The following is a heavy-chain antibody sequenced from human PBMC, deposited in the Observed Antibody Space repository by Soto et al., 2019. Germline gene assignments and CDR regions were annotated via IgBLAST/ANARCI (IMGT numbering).Heavy chain of an antibody. J-gene: IGHJ5*02. V-gene: IGHV4-34*01. Sequence: QVQLQQWGAGLLKPSETLSLTCAVYGGSFSGYYWSWIRQPPGKGLEWIGEINHSGSTNSNPSLKSRFPVSVDTSKNHFPLRLISVPAADTAVYYCARGPYCSGGSCDSRWFDPLGQGTLVTVSS. CDR1: GGSFSGYY. CDR3: ARGPYCSGGSCDSRWFDP. CDR2: INHSGST. D-gene: IGHD2-15*01.